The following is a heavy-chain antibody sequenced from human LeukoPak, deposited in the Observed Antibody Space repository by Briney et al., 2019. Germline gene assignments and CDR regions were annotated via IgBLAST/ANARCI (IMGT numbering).Heavy chain of an antibody. Sequence: PGGSLRLSCAASGFTFSDYYMSWIRQAPGKGLEWVSYISSSGSSIYYADSVKGRFTISRDNAKSSLYLQINSLRAEDTAVYYCARGVWELTWGLDYYYYMDVWGKGTTVTVSS. CDR1: GFTFSDYY. D-gene: IGHD3-16*01. CDR3: ARGVWELTWGLDYYYYMDV. CDR2: ISSSGSSI. V-gene: IGHV3-11*04. J-gene: IGHJ6*03.